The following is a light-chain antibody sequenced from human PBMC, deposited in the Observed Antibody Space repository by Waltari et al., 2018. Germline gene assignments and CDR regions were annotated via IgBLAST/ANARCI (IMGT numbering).Light chain of an antibody. J-gene: IGKJ4*01. V-gene: IGKV2-29*02. CDR1: QSLRHSNGKTY. CDR2: EVS. CDR3: MQSIHLPRT. Sequence: EILLTQTPFSLSVAPGQPASISCKSSQSLRHSNGKTYLCWFLQRPGQSPQLLMYEVSSRFSGVSDRVRGSGSGTDFTLTISRVEADDVGTYYCMQSIHLPRTFGGGTKVEIK.